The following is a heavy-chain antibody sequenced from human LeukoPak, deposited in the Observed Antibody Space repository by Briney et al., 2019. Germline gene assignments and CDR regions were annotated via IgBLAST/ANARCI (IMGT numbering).Heavy chain of an antibody. D-gene: IGHD3-10*01. Sequence: PGRSLRLSCAASGFTFDDYAMHWVRQAPGKGLEWVSGISWNSGSIGYADSVKGRFTISRDNAKNSLYLQMNSLSAEDMALYYCAKGDNYGSGSYYNNWGQGTLVTVSS. CDR1: GFTFDDYA. V-gene: IGHV3-9*03. CDR3: AKGDNYGSGSYYNN. CDR2: ISWNSGSI. J-gene: IGHJ4*02.